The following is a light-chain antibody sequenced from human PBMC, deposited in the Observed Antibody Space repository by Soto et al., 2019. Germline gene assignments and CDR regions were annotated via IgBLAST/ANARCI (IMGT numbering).Light chain of an antibody. CDR1: SSDIGGYNS. J-gene: IGLJ1*01. CDR2: DVS. V-gene: IGLV2-8*01. CDR3: SSYTDRNNLV. Sequence: QSALTQPASVSGSPGQSITISCTGTSSDIGGYNSVSWYQQHPGKAPKVMIYDVSKRPSGVADRFSGSKSGNTASLTVSALQAEDEADYYCSSYTDRNNLVFGTGTKLTVL.